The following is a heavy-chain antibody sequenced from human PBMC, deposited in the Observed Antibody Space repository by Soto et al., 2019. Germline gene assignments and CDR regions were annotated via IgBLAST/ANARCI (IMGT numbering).Heavy chain of an antibody. Sequence: VSVKVSCKASGYTFTSYGISWVRQAPGQGLEWMGWISAYNGNTNYAQKLQGRVTMTPDTSTNTAYMELRNLRSDDTAVYYCARVIAAAADFDYWGQGTLVTVSS. J-gene: IGHJ4*02. D-gene: IGHD6-13*01. CDR2: ISAYNGNT. V-gene: IGHV1-18*01. CDR3: ARVIAAAADFDY. CDR1: GYTFTSYG.